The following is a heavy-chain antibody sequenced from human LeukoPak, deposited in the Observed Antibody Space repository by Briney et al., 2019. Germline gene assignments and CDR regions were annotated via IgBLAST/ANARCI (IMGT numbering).Heavy chain of an antibody. CDR2: LGWDGGSI. J-gene: IGHJ3*02. V-gene: IGHV3-9*01. D-gene: IGHD6-19*01. CDR3: ARGGYSSGWGAFDI. Sequence: GRSLRLSCEASGFTFHDHAMHWVRQAPGKGLEWVSGLGWDGGSIGYADSVKGRFTISRDNSKNTLYLQMNSLRAEDTAVYYCARGGYSSGWGAFDIWGQGTMVTVSS. CDR1: GFTFHDHA.